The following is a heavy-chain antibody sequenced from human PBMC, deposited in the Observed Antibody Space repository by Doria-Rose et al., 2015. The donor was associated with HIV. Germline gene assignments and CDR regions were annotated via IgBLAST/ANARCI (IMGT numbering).Heavy chain of an antibody. CDR1: GVSLSSPGMG. Sequence: QTTLKESGPVLVKPTETLTLTCTVSGVSLSSPGMGVSWIRRPPGKALEWLANIFSDDERSYKTSLKSRLTISRGTSKSQVVLTMTDMDPVDTATYYCARIKSSRWYHKYYFDFWGQGTLVIVSA. V-gene: IGHV2-26*01. J-gene: IGHJ4*02. CDR2: IFSDDER. CDR3: ARIKSSRWYHKYYFDF. D-gene: IGHD6-13*01.